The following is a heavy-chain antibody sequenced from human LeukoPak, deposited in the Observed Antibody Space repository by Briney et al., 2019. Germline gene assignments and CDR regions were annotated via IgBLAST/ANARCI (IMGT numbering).Heavy chain of an antibody. Sequence: PGGSLRLSCAASGFTFSSYAMSWVRQAPGKGLEWVSAISGSGGSTYSADSVKGRFTISRDNSKNTLYLQMNSLRAEDTAVYYCAKTISSGWYWYYYYYYGMDVWGQGTTVTVSS. V-gene: IGHV3-23*01. CDR3: AKTISSGWYWYYYYYYGMDV. J-gene: IGHJ6*02. CDR2: ISGSGGST. D-gene: IGHD6-19*01. CDR1: GFTFSSYA.